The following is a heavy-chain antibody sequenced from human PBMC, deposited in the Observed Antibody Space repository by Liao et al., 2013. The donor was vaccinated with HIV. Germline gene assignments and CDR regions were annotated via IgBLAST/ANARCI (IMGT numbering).Heavy chain of an antibody. CDR1: GGSISSGDYY. D-gene: IGHD2-15*01. CDR3: ARDSPWWLLPRYYYMDV. CDR2: MNTGGST. Sequence: QVQLQESGPGLVKPSQTLSLTCTVSGGSISSGDYYWSWIRQSAGKGLEWIGRMNTGGSTNHNPSLKSRVIMSVDTSKNQFSLKLSSVTAADTAVYYCARDSPWWLLPRYYYMDVWGKGTTVIVS. V-gene: IGHV4-61*02. J-gene: IGHJ6*03.